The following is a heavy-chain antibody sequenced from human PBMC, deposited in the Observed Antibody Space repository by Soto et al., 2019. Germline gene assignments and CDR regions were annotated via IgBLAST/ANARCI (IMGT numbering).Heavy chain of an antibody. V-gene: IGHV3-11*05. J-gene: IGHJ2*01. CDR3: AKAPVPDYTAYGSCVFEL. CDR2: ISSSSSYT. Sequence: PGGSLRLSCAASGYTFSDYYMSWIRQAPGKGLEWVSYISSSSSYTNYADSVKGRFTISRDNSKNTLYLQMNSLRAEDTAVFYCAKAPVPDYTAYGSCVFELWGRGTLVTVSS. CDR1: GYTFSDYY. D-gene: IGHD4-4*01.